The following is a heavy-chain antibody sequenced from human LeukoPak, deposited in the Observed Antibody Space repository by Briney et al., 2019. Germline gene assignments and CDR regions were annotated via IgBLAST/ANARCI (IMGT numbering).Heavy chain of an antibody. CDR1: GTSITGYY. CDR2: VRYTGSP. V-gene: IGHV4-59*08. Sequence: SETLSLTCTVSGTSITGYYWTWIRQSPGKRPEWLAYVRYTGSPNYNPSLKSRLTTLVDTSKNQFSLKLTSVTAADTAVYHCARHVAPDMDYFDYWGPGTLVTVSP. D-gene: IGHD2-15*01. CDR3: ARHVAPDMDYFDY. J-gene: IGHJ4*02.